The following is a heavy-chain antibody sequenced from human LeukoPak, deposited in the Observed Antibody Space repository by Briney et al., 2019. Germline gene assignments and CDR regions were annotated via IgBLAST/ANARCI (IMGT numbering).Heavy chain of an antibody. CDR1: GYTFSSDG. Sequence: ASVKVSCKASGYTFSSDGISWVRQAPGQGLEWMGWISSYNGNTKYAEKLQGRVTMTTDKSTSTAYMELSSLRSDDTAVYYCARELVATIAAGFWYFDYWGQGTLVTVSS. CDR2: ISSYNGNT. J-gene: IGHJ4*02. V-gene: IGHV1-18*01. CDR3: ARELVATIAAGFWYFDY. D-gene: IGHD5-12*01.